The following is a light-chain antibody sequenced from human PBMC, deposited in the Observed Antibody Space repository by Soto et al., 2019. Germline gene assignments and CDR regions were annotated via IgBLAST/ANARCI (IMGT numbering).Light chain of an antibody. CDR1: QGIRND. J-gene: IGKJ1*01. CDR2: AAS. Sequence: DIQMTQSPSSLSASVGDRVTITCRASQGIRNDLGWYQQKPGKAPKRLIYAASSLQSGVPSRLSGRGSGTDFPLTFSILQPEDFAPYYCLHHNSYPRTFGQGTKVEIK. V-gene: IGKV1-17*01. CDR3: LHHNSYPRT.